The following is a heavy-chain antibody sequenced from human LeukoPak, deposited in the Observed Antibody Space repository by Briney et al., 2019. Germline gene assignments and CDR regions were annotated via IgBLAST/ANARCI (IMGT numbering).Heavy chain of an antibody. V-gene: IGHV3-30*18. D-gene: IGHD2-2*01. CDR1: GFTFSSYG. J-gene: IGHJ4*02. Sequence: GGSLRLSCAASGFTFSSYGMHWVRQAPGKGLEWVAAISYDGSNKYYADSVKGRFTISRDNSKNTLYLQMNNLRAEDTAVYYCAKGEVPAAMLSPFDYWGQGTLVTVSS. CDR2: ISYDGSNK. CDR3: AKGEVPAAMLSPFDY.